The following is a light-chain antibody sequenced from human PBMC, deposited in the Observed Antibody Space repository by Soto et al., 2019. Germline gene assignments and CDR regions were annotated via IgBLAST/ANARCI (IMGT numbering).Light chain of an antibody. CDR1: SCDVGGCNY. CDR2: DLS. J-gene: IGLJ3*02. Sequence: QSALTQPPSASGAPGQWVTISCTGTSCDVGGCNYVYWYQQHPGKAPKLMVYDLSNRPSGVPDHFSGSKSGTSASLTITGLQAEDEADYYCSSYVGSINLGVFGGGTTLTVL. V-gene: IGLV2-8*01. CDR3: SSYVGSINLGV.